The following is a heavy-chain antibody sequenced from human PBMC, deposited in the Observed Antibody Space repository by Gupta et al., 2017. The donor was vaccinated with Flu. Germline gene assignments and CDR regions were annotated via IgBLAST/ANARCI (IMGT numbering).Heavy chain of an antibody. J-gene: IGHJ5*01. V-gene: IGHV3-7*01. D-gene: IGHD5-24*01. CDR2: INQGGSYA. Sequence: EVQLVESGGGLVQPGGSLRLCCAASGLSFSNYWINWVSQAPGKGLEWLAKINQGGSYANYADSVKGRFTISRDNTRNSLYLQMNTLRAEDTAVYYCATDRGWLQFDSWGQGTLVTVSS. CDR3: ATDRGWLQFDS. CDR1: GLSFSNYW.